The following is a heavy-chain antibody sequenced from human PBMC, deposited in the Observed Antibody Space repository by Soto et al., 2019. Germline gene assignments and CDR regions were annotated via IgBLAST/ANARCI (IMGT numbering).Heavy chain of an antibody. CDR2: IIPIFGTA. V-gene: IGHV1-69*13. CDR1: GGTFSSYA. D-gene: IGHD5-12*01. J-gene: IGHJ4*02. CDR3: ARGTEGSWVWWLTH. Sequence: GASVKVSCKASGGTFSSYAISWVRQAPGQGLEWMGGIIPIFGTANYAQKFQGRVTITADESTSTAYMELSSLRAEDTAMYYCARGTEGSWVWWLTHWGQGTPVTVSS.